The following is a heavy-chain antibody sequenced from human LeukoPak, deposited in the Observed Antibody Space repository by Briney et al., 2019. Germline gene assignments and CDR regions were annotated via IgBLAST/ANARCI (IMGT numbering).Heavy chain of an antibody. CDR3: TTDNVLRYFDWLLPADY. J-gene: IGHJ4*02. CDR1: GFTFSNAW. Sequence: GGSLRLSCAASGFTFSNAWMGWVRQAPGKGLEWVGRIKSKTDGGTTDYAAPVKGRFTISRDDSKNTLYLQMNSLKTEDTAVYYCTTDNVLRYFDWLLPADYWGQGTLVTVSS. V-gene: IGHV3-15*01. CDR2: IKSKTDGGTT. D-gene: IGHD3-9*01.